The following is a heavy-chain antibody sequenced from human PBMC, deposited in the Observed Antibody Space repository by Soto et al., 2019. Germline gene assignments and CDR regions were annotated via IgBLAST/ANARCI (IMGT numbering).Heavy chain of an antibody. V-gene: IGHV1-2*02. CDR1: GYTFSAYY. CDR2: INPKSGGT. D-gene: IGHD3-22*01. CDR3: ARGGTFAYDTSGYSVY. J-gene: IGHJ4*02. Sequence: ASVKVSCKASGYTFSAYYMHWVRQAPGQGLEWMGWINPKSGGTLYAQKFQGRVTMTRDTSISTAYMELSRLRSDDTAVYYCARGGTFAYDTSGYSVYWGQGTLVTVSS.